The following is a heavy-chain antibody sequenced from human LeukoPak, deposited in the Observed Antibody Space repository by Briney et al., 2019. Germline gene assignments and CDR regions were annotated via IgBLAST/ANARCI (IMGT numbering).Heavy chain of an antibody. CDR1: GGSVSSGSYY. CDR2: IYYSGST. J-gene: IGHJ5*02. CDR3: ARETGDYYGSGSYHNNWFDP. V-gene: IGHV4-61*01. Sequence: SETLSLTCTVSGGSVSSGSYYWSWIRQLPGKGLEWIGYIYYSGSTNYNPSLKSRVTISVDTSKNQFSLKLSSVTAADTAVYYCARETGDYYGSGSYHNNWFDPWGQGTLVTVSS. D-gene: IGHD3-10*01.